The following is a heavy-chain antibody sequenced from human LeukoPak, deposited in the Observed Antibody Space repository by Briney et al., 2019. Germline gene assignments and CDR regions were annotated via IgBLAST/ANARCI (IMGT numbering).Heavy chain of an antibody. J-gene: IGHJ4*02. CDR1: GGSISSSNYY. Sequence: PSETLSLTCTVSGGSISSSNYYWGWIRQPPGKGLEWIGHIYYSGSTYYNPSLKSRVTISVDTSKNQFSLKLTSVTAADTAVYYCARLRGGAVAGTWGYFDYWGQGTLVTVSS. CDR2: IYYSGST. V-gene: IGHV4-39*01. CDR3: ARLRGGAVAGTWGYFDY. D-gene: IGHD6-19*01.